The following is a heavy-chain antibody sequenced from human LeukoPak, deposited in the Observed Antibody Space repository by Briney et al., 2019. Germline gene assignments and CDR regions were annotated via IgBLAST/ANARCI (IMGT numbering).Heavy chain of an antibody. J-gene: IGHJ4*02. V-gene: IGHV4-34*01. CDR1: GGPFSGYY. CDR3: ARGRYYYDSSAPGGIDY. D-gene: IGHD3-22*01. CDR2: INHSGST. Sequence: SETLSLTCAVYGGPFSGYYWSWIRQPPGKGLEWIGGINHSGSTNYNPSLKSRVTISVDTSKNQFSLKLSSVTAADTAVYYCARGRYYYDSSAPGGIDYWGQGTLVTVSS.